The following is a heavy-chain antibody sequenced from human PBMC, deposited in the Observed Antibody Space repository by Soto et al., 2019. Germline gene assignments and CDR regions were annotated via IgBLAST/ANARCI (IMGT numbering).Heavy chain of an antibody. V-gene: IGHV4-59*01. Sequence: QVQLQESGPGLVKPSETLSLTCNVSGGSITSFYWDWLRQPPGKGLEWIGYIYFTGSTNYNPSLASRVTMSIDSSKRQFSLKLRSVSAADTAVYFCARHMAPGGSGNFVSWGQGTLVTVSS. CDR2: IYFTGST. CDR1: GGSITSFY. J-gene: IGHJ4*02. CDR3: ARHMAPGGSGNFVS. D-gene: IGHD3-10*01.